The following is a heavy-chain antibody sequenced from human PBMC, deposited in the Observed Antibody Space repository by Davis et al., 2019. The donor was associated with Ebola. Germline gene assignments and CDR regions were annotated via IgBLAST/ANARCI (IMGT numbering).Heavy chain of an antibody. CDR2: ISASGADI. CDR3: AEGGTNNFLGAN. D-gene: IGHD2-8*01. Sequence: PGGSLRLSCAASGFTFSNYAMSWVRQAPGGGLEWVSGISASGADIKDADSVRGRFSISRDDSKNTLYLQMDSLRAEDTAVFYCAEGGTNNFLGANWGQGTLVTVSS. CDR1: GFTFSNYA. V-gene: IGHV3-23*01. J-gene: IGHJ4*02.